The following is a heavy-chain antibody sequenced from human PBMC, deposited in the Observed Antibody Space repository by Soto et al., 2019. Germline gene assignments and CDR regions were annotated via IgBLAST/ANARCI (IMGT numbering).Heavy chain of an antibody. J-gene: IGHJ6*02. CDR3: ARGDIVMGGYYYYGMDV. CDR2: IYYSGST. CDR1: GGSISSGGYY. V-gene: IGHV4-31*03. Sequence: QVQLQESGPGLVKPSQTLSLTCTVSGGSISSGGYYWSWIRQHPGKGLEWIGYIYYSGSTYYNPFLKSRFTISVDTSKNQFSMKLRSGTAADTAGYYCARGDIVMGGYYYYGMDVWGQWTTVTVSS. D-gene: IGHD2-15*01.